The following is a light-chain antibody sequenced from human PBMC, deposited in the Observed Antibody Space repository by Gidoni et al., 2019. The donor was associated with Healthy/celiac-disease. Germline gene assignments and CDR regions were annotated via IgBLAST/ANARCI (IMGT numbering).Light chain of an antibody. Sequence: EIVLTQSPGTLSLSPGERATLSCRDSQSVSSSYLAWYQQKPGQAPRLLIYGASSRATGIPDRFSGSGSGTDFTLTISRLEPEDFALYYCQQYGSSHAFGGGTKVEIK. J-gene: IGKJ4*01. CDR1: QSVSSSY. CDR2: GAS. CDR3: QQYGSSHA. V-gene: IGKV3-20*01.